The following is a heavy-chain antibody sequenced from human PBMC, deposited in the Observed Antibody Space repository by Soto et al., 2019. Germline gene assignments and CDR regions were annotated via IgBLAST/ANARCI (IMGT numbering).Heavy chain of an antibody. V-gene: IGHV4-30-4*01. CDR3: ARGRPNYFYYGLDV. CDR1: GGSIKSYYY. J-gene: IGHJ6*02. CDR2: KYYSGAT. Sequence: TLSLTCTVSGGSIKSYYYWTWVRQPPGGGLEWMGYKYYSGATDSDPSLKMRVSFSVDMSKNHFSLNLTSVTVADTAVYYCARGRPNYFYYGLDVWGQGIPVTAS.